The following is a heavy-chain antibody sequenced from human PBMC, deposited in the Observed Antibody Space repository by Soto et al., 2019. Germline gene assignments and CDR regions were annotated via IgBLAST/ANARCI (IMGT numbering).Heavy chain of an antibody. D-gene: IGHD3-22*01. V-gene: IGHV4-39*01. Sequence: SETLSLTCTVSGGSITGGSISSTTYYWGWMRQPPGKGLEWIASFFIGGNTYYNPSLKSRVTTSVDTSKNQFSLKLSSVTAADTAVYYCMLGSGWKDFDYWGQGTLVPSPQ. J-gene: IGHJ4*02. CDR3: MLGSGWKDFDY. CDR1: GGSITGGSISSTTYY. CDR2: FFIGGNT.